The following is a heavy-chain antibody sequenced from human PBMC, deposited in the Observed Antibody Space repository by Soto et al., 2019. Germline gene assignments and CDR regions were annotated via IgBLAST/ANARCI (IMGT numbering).Heavy chain of an antibody. J-gene: IGHJ5*02. Sequence: TSETLSLTCTVSGGSISSGGYYWSWIRQHPGKGLEWIGYIYYSGSTYYNPSLKSRVTISVDTSKNQFSLKLSSVTAADTAVCYCASRIAAGGRTTFWFDPWGQGTLVTVSS. CDR1: GGSISSGGYY. CDR2: IYYSGST. CDR3: ASRIAAGGRTTFWFDP. V-gene: IGHV4-31*03. D-gene: IGHD6-13*01.